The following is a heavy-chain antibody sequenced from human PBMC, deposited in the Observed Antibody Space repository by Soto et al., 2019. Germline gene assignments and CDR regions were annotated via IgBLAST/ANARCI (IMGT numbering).Heavy chain of an antibody. CDR1: GFIFRNYG. CDR2: ISDDGSYQ. Sequence: RLSCAASGFIFRNYGMHWVRQAPGMGLEWVAVISDDGSYQYYADSVQGRFTVSRDNSKNTLYLQMNSLRTEDTAVYYCAKAGGRRWTPFDPWGQGTQVTVSS. CDR3: AKAGGRRWTPFDP. J-gene: IGHJ5*02. V-gene: IGHV3-30*18. D-gene: IGHD1-26*01.